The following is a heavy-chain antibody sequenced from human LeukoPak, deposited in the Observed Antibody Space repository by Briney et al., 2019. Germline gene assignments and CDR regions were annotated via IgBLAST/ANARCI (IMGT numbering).Heavy chain of an antibody. J-gene: IGHJ6*02. D-gene: IGHD2-15*01. CDR3: ARGGCSGGSCYNYYYYGMDV. Sequence: TGGSLRLSCAASGFTFDDYGMSWVRQAPGKGLEWVSGINWNGGSTGYADSVKGRFTISRDNAKNSLYLQMNSLRAEDTALHYCARGGCSGGSCYNYYYYGMDVWGQGTTVTVSS. CDR2: INWNGGST. V-gene: IGHV3-20*04. CDR1: GFTFDDYG.